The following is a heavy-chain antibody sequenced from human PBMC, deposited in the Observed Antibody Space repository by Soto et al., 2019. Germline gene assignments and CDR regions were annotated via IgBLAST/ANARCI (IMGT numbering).Heavy chain of an antibody. D-gene: IGHD3-10*01. V-gene: IGHV3-30*04. CDR1: GFIFSTYA. Sequence: GGSLRLSCTASGFIFSTYAMYWVRQAPGKGLEWVAIISYDGSNNYYADSVKGRFTVSRDNSKNTLYLQMHSLRAEDTAVYYSARDGGGFGELLLNSYDAFDLWGQGKLVTVSS. J-gene: IGHJ3*01. CDR3: ARDGGGFGELLLNSYDAFDL. CDR2: ISYDGSNN.